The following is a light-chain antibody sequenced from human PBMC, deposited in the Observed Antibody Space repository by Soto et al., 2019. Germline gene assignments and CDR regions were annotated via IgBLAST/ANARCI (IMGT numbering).Light chain of an antibody. Sequence: DIQLTQSSSFLSASVGDRVTITCRASQGIGTYVAWYQQKPGTAPNLLIYAASTLQSGVPSRFIGSGSGTEFTLTISSLQPEDFATYYCQQVNSHPLTFGGGTKV. V-gene: IGKV1-9*01. J-gene: IGKJ4*01. CDR2: AAS. CDR3: QQVNSHPLT. CDR1: QGIGTY.